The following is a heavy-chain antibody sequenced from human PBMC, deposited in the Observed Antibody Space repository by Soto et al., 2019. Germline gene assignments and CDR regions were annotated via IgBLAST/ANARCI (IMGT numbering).Heavy chain of an antibody. CDR1: RVAFSKFI. Sequence: SVKVSCKASRVAFSKFIVTWVRQAPGLGLEWVGGIIPIFGTANYAQKFQGRVTITADESTSTSYMEVNNLRSEDTAVYYCSKVRYSSPMGYYYGMDVWGQGTTVTVSS. CDR2: IIPIFGTA. V-gene: IGHV1-69*13. J-gene: IGHJ6*02. CDR3: SKVRYSSPMGYYYGMDV. D-gene: IGHD6-19*01.